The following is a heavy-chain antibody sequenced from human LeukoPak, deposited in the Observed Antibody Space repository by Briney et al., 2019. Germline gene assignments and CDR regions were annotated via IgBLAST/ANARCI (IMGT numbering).Heavy chain of an antibody. D-gene: IGHD3-22*01. J-gene: IGHJ3*02. V-gene: IGHV1-46*01. Sequence: ASVKVSCKASGYTFTSYYMHWVRQAPGQGPEWMGIINPSGGSTSYAQKFQGRVTMTRDMSTSTVYMELSSLRSEDTAVYYCARDPSPIVVITAGGGDAFDIWGQGTMVTVSS. CDR1: GYTFTSYY. CDR2: INPSGGST. CDR3: ARDPSPIVVITAGGGDAFDI.